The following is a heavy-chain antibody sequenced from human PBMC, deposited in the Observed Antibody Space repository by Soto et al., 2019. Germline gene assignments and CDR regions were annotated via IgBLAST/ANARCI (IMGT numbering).Heavy chain of an antibody. CDR2: ISGSGGST. V-gene: IGHV3-23*01. Sequence: PGGSLRLSCAASGFPFTTYAMSLVRQSPGKGLQWVSAISGSGGSTYYPDSVKGRFTVSRDNSKHTLYLQMNSLRAEDTAVYYCATGKDYYGSGSIFIGYFDYWGQGTQVTVSS. CDR3: ATGKDYYGSGSIFIGYFDY. D-gene: IGHD3-10*01. CDR1: GFPFTTYA. J-gene: IGHJ4*02.